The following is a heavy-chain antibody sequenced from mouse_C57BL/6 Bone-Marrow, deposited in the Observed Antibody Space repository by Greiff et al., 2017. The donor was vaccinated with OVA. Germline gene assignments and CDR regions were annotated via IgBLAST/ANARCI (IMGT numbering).Heavy chain of an antibody. Sequence: VQLQQSGAELVRPGASVKLSCTASGFNIQDDYMHWVKHRPEQGLEWIGWIDPENGDTEYASKFQGKATITADTSSNTAYLQLSSLTSEYTAVYYCTTWDYGSIAWFAYWGQGTLVTVSA. CDR3: TTWDYGSIAWFAY. J-gene: IGHJ3*01. CDR2: IDPENGDT. CDR1: GFNIQDDY. D-gene: IGHD1-1*01. V-gene: IGHV14-4*01.